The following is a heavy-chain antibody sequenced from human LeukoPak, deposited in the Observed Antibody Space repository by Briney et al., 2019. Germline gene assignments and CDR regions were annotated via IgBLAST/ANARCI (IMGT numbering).Heavy chain of an antibody. J-gene: IGHJ6*03. CDR3: ARGDVLLWFGDGFYYYMDV. CDR2: INPNSGGT. CDR1: GYTFTGYY. Sequence: GASVKVSCKASGYTFTGYYMHWVRQAPGQGLEWMGWINPNSGGTNYAQKFQGRVTMTRDTSISTAYMELSRLRSDDTAVYYCARGDVLLWFGDGFYYYMDVRGKGTTVTVSS. D-gene: IGHD3-10*01. V-gene: IGHV1-2*02.